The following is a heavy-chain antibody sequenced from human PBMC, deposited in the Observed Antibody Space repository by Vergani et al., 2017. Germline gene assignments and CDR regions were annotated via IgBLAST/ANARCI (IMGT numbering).Heavy chain of an antibody. J-gene: IGHJ2*01. D-gene: IGHD6-13*01. V-gene: IGHV3-9*01. CDR1: GFTFDDYA. CDR2: INWNSDSI. Sequence: EVQLVESGGGLVQPGRSLRLSCAASGFTFDDYAMHWVRQAPGKGLEWVSGINWNSDSIAYADSVKGRFTISRDKAKNSLYLQMNSLRAEDTALYYCVKYIAASGNYWYFDLWGRGTLVTVSS. CDR3: VKYIAASGNYWYFDL.